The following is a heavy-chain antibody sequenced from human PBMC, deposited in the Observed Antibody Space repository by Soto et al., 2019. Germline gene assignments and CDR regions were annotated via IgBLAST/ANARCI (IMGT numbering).Heavy chain of an antibody. J-gene: IGHJ6*03. CDR1: GGSISSSRYY. V-gene: IGHV4-39*01. CDR3: ARIQNFYYYYMDV. Sequence: SETLSLTCTVSGGSISSSRYYWGWIRQPPGKGLEWIGSIFYSGSTYYNPSLRSRVTISVDSSKNQFSLRLSSVTAADTAVYYCARIQNFYYYYMDVWGKGTTVTVSS. CDR2: IFYSGST.